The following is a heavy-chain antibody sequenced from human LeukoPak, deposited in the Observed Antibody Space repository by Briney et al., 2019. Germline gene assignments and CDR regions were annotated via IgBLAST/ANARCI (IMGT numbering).Heavy chain of an antibody. CDR2: IRTDGGET. CDR1: GFTFSNYW. D-gene: IGHD3-10*01. CDR3: ARDFLAQGS. V-gene: IGHV3-74*01. J-gene: IGHJ4*02. Sequence: GGSLRLSCVASGFTFSNYWMHWVRQTPGKGLAWVSRIRTDGGETNYADSVKGRFTISRDNAKNTLYLQMNSLRVEDTAVYYCARDFLAQGSWGPGTLVTVSS.